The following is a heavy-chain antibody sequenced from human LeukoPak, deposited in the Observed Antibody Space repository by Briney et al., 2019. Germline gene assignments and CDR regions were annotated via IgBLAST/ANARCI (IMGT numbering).Heavy chain of an antibody. CDR2: ITRDGSST. CDR3: ARDPGYESWSSFWGGMDV. J-gene: IGHJ6*04. D-gene: IGHD3-16*01. V-gene: IGHV3-74*01. Sequence: GGSLRLSCAASGFTFSSSWMHWVRQAPGKGLVWVSRITRDGSSTTYADSVKGRFTTSRDNAKNTLYMQMARWREDDKAGYYCARDPGYESWSSFWGGMDVWGNGTTVIVSS. CDR1: GFTFSSSW.